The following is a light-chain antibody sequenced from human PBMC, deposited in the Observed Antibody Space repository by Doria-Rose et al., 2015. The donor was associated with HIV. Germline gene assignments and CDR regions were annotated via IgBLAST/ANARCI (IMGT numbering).Light chain of an antibody. CDR1: QGISRY. V-gene: IGKV1-9*01. Sequence: TQSPSFLSASVGVRVTITCRASQGISRYLAWYQQKPGKAPTLLIFGASTLQSGVPSRFSGSGSGTEFTLTISSLQPEDFATYYCQQFDRFPRTFGQGTKVELK. CDR3: QQFDRFPRT. J-gene: IGKJ1*01. CDR2: GAS.